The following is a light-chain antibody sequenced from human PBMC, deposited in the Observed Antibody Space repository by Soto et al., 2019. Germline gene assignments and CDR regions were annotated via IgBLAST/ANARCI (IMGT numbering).Light chain of an antibody. V-gene: IGLV2-8*01. Sequence: QSVLTQPPSASGSPGQSVTISCTGTNNDIGGYTYVSWYQQLPGKAPKLMIYEVNKRPSGIPDRFSGSKSGNTASLTVSGLQPEDEAEYFCSSYSRSINYVSGNGTKVTVL. J-gene: IGLJ1*01. CDR2: EVN. CDR3: SSYSRSINYV. CDR1: NNDIGGYTY.